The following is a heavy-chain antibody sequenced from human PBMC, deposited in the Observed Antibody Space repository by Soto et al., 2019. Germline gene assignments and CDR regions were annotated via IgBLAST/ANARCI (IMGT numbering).Heavy chain of an antibody. CDR2: IYYSGRT. V-gene: IGHV4-59*08. CDR1: GGSISSYY. J-gene: IGHJ4*02. Sequence: QVQLQESGPGLVKPSETLSLTCTVSGGSISSYYWSWIRQPPGKGLEWIGYIYYSGRTNYHPSLKSRITISVDTSTNQFSLKLSSVTAADTAVYFCARRYGSCFDYWGQGTLVTVSS. D-gene: IGHD5-18*01. CDR3: ARRYGSCFDY.